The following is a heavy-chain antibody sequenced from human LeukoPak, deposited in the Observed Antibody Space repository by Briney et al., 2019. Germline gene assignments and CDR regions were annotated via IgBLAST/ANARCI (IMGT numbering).Heavy chain of an antibody. D-gene: IGHD1-26*01. CDR2: IKQDGSEK. Sequence: GGSLRLSCAASRFTFSNYWMSWVRQAPGKGLEWVANIKQDGSEKFHVDSVKGRFIIFRDNAKNSPYLQMTSLRADDTAVYYCARQRGSYSLDSWGQGTLVTVSS. J-gene: IGHJ4*02. V-gene: IGHV3-7*01. CDR3: ARQRGSYSLDS. CDR1: RFTFSNYW.